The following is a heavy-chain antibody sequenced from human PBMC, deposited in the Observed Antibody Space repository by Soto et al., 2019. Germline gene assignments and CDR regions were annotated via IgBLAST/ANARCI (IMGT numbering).Heavy chain of an antibody. J-gene: IGHJ4*02. CDR1: GYTFTGYY. CDR3: ARGPYYYDSSGSSGDFDY. V-gene: IGHV1-2*04. D-gene: IGHD3-22*01. CDR2: INPNSGGT. Sequence: QVPLVQSGAEVKKPGASVKVSCKTSGYTFTGYYMHWVRQAPGQGLEWMGWINPNSGGTNYAQKFQGWVTMTRDTSISTAYMELSRLRSDDTAVYYCARGPYYYDSSGSSGDFDYWGQGTLVTVSS.